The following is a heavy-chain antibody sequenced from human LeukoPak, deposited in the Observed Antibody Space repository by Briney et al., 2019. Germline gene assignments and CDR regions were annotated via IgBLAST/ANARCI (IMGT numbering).Heavy chain of an antibody. Sequence: PSETLSLTCAVYGGSFSGYYWSWIRQPPGKGLEWIGEINHSGSTNYNPSLKSRVTISVDTSKNQFSLKLSSVTAADTAVYYCARGSGPNWFDPGAREPWSPSPQ. D-gene: IGHD3-10*01. V-gene: IGHV4-34*01. CDR3: ARGSGPNWFDP. J-gene: IGHJ5*02. CDR2: INHSGST. CDR1: GGSFSGYY.